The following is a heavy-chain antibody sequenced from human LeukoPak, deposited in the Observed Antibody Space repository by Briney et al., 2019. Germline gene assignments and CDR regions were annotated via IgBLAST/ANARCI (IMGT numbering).Heavy chain of an antibody. Sequence: PGGSLRLSCAASGFRFTDYAMSWVRQAPGKGLQWVSGISDSGGSSYYTGSVKGRFTISRDNSKNTVFLEMNNLRVEDTAVYFCARHDSYIPWWGQGSLVTVSS. CDR1: GFRFTDYA. CDR2: ISDSGGSS. V-gene: IGHV3-23*01. J-gene: IGHJ4*02. D-gene: IGHD5-18*01. CDR3: ARHDSYIPW.